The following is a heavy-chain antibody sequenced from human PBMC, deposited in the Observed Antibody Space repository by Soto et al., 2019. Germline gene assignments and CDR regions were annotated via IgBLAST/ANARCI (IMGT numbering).Heavy chain of an antibody. Sequence: QVQLVESGGGVVQPGRSLRLSCAASGFTFSSYGMHWVRQAPGKGLEWVAVISYDGSNKYYADSVKGRFTISRDNSKNTLYLQMNSLRAEDTAVYYCAKEDGEHPWSLEDFQHWGQGTLVTVSS. J-gene: IGHJ1*01. V-gene: IGHV3-30*18. CDR1: GFTFSSYG. CDR3: AKEDGEHPWSLEDFQH. CDR2: ISYDGSNK. D-gene: IGHD3-10*01.